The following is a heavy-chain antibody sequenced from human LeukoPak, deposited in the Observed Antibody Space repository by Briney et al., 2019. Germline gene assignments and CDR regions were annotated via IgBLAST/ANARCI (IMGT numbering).Heavy chain of an antibody. Sequence: GGSLRLSCAASGFTFSSYEMNWVRQAPGKGLEWVSYISSSGSTIYYADSVKGRFTVSRDDARNSLFPQMNSLRAEDTAVYFCARDLYYYDSSGNYLGAYNWFDPWGQGTLVTVSS. CDR2: ISSSGSTI. D-gene: IGHD3-22*01. J-gene: IGHJ5*02. CDR3: ARDLYYYDSSGNYLGAYNWFDP. CDR1: GFTFSSYE. V-gene: IGHV3-48*03.